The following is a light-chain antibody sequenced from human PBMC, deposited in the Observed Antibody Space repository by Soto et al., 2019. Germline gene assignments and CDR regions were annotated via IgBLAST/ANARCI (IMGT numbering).Light chain of an antibody. Sequence: EIVMTQSPATLSVSPGERVTLSCRASQSVSSNLAWYQQKPGQAPRLLIYGASTRATGSPARFSGSGSGTEFTLTISSLQSEDFVVYYCQQYNNWPPLTFGGGTKVEIK. V-gene: IGKV3-15*01. J-gene: IGKJ4*01. CDR1: QSVSSN. CDR2: GAS. CDR3: QQYNNWPPLT.